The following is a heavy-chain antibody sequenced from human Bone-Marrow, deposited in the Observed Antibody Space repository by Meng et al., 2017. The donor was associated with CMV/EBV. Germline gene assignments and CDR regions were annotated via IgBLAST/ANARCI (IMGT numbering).Heavy chain of an antibody. Sequence: ASVKASCKASGSTFTSYGISWVRQAPGQGLEWMGWISAYNGNTNYAQKLQGRVTMTTDTSTSTAYIELRSLRSDDTAVYYCARDADIVVVPAAMPVYGMVVWGQGTTVTVSS. CDR1: GSTFTSYG. D-gene: IGHD2-2*01. J-gene: IGHJ6*02. V-gene: IGHV1-18*01. CDR2: ISAYNGNT. CDR3: ARDADIVVVPAAMPVYGMVV.